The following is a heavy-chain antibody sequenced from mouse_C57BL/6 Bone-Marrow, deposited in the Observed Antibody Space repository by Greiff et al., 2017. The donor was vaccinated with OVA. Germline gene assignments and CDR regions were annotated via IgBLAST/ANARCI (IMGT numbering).Heavy chain of an antibody. CDR3: ARWGPITTDYYAMDY. Sequence: EVKVVESGGGLVQPKGSLKLSCAASGFSFNTYAMNWVRQAPGKGLEWVARIRSKSNNYATYYADSVKDRFTISRDDSESMLYLQMNNLKTEDTAMYYCARWGPITTDYYAMDYWGQGTSVTVSS. J-gene: IGHJ4*01. CDR2: IRSKSNNYAT. CDR1: GFSFNTYA. D-gene: IGHD1-1*01. V-gene: IGHV10-1*01.